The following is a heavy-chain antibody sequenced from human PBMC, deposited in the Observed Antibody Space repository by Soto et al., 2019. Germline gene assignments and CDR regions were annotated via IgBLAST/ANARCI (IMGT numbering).Heavy chain of an antibody. J-gene: IGHJ4*02. V-gene: IGHV4-30-2*01. CDR1: GGSISSGGYS. CDR2: TYHTGTA. CDR3: ARDRRSYYSDSSGSVDY. Sequence: SETLSLTCAVSGGSISSGGYSWTWIRQPPGKGLEWVGHTYHTGTAYYSPSLKSRVTISVDTSKNQFSLKLTSATAADTAVYYCARDRRSYYSDSSGSVDYWGQGTLVTVSS. D-gene: IGHD3-22*01.